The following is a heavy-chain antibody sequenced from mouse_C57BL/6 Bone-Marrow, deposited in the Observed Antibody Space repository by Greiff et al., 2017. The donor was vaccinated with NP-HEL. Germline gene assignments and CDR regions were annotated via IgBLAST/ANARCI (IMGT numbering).Heavy chain of an antibody. D-gene: IGHD2-4*01. CDR3: TTAPAIYYDPFYAMDY. V-gene: IGHV14-4*01. CDR1: GFNINDDY. Sequence: EVQLQESGAELVRPGASVKLSCTASGFNINDDYMPWVRQRPEQGLEWIGWIGPENGDTEYASKFQGRATITADTSSNTAYLQLSILHAEDTDVDYCTTAPAIYYDPFYAMDYWGQGTSVTVSS. J-gene: IGHJ4*01. CDR2: IGPENGDT.